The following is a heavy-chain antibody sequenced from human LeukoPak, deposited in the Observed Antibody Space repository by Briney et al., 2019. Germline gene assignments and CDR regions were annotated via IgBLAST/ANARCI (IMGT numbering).Heavy chain of an antibody. D-gene: IGHD3-9*01. CDR1: GFTFSSYA. J-gene: IGHJ3*02. V-gene: IGHV3-30-3*01. CDR3: ARATIRYFDWLSAFDI. Sequence: GGALRLSCAASGFTFSSYAMQWVRQAPRKGLEWGAVISYDGSNKYYADSVKGRFTISRDNSKNTLYLQMNSLRAEDTAVYYCARATIRYFDWLSAFDIWGQGTMVTVSS. CDR2: ISYDGSNK.